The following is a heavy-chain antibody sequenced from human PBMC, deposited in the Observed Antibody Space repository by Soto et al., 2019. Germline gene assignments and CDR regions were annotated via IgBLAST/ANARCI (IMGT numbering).Heavy chain of an antibody. CDR2: LIPLFGTT. CDR1: GGTFSGHA. D-gene: IGHD7-27*01. V-gene: IGHV1-69*19. J-gene: IGHJ4*02. CDR3: ARGPNWGYRFDS. Sequence: QVQLVQSGAEVKKPGSSVKVSCEASGGTFSGHAISWVRQAPGQGPEWMGGLIPLFGTTQHAQNFQDRLTITADQSTSTADMELTSLRFVDTAIYYCARGPNWGYRFDSWGQGTLVTVSS.